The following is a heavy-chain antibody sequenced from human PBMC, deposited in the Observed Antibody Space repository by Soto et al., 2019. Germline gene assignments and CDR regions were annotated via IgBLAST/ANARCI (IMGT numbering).Heavy chain of an antibody. CDR2: IIPIFGTA. D-gene: IGHD1-1*01. CDR3: ARDGSRQPLYFDY. CDR1: GGTFSSYA. Sequence: SVKVSCKASGGTFSSYAISWVRQAPGQGLEWMGGIIPIFGTANYAQKFQGRVTITADESTSTAYMELSSLRSEDTAVYCCARDGSRQPLYFDYWGQGTLVTVSS. V-gene: IGHV1-69*13. J-gene: IGHJ4*02.